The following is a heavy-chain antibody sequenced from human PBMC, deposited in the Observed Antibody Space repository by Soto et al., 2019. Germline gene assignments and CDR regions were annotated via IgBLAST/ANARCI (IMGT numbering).Heavy chain of an antibody. D-gene: IGHD3-3*01. CDR1: GGPFSSYA. V-gene: IGHV1-69*13. CDR3: ARGFRIFGVVHFDY. J-gene: IGHJ4*02. Sequence: SLKVSCKSSGGPFSSYAISWVRQAPGQGLEWMGGIIPIFGTANYAQKFQGRVTITADESTSTAYMELSSLRSEDTAVYYCARGFRIFGVVHFDYWGQGTLVTVSS. CDR2: IIPIFGTA.